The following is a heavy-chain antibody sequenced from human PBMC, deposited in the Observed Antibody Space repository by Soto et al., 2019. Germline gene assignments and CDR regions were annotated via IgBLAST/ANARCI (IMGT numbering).Heavy chain of an antibody. CDR3: AGLTGEAPPATPYGYSAL. Sequence: QVQLVQSGAEVKKPGSSVKVSCKASGGTFSSYAISWVRQAPGQGLEWMGGIIPIFGTANYAQKFQGRVTITADESTSTAKMELSGLRSEDRAVYYCAGLTGEAPPATPYGYSALGGRGTLFPVPS. V-gene: IGHV1-69*01. CDR1: GGTFSSYA. J-gene: IGHJ2*01. CDR2: IIPIFGTA. D-gene: IGHD7-27*01.